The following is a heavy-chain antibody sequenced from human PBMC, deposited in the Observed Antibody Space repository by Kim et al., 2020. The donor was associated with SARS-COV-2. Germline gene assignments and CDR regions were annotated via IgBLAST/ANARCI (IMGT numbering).Heavy chain of an antibody. Sequence: GGSLRLSCAASGFTFSSYAMSWVRQAPGKGLEWVSAISGSGGSTYYADSVKGRFTISRDNSKNTLYLQMNSLRAEDTAVYYCANHLQGADAFDIWGQGTMVTVSS. D-gene: IGHD4-4*01. CDR3: ANHLQGADAFDI. CDR1: GFTFSSYA. V-gene: IGHV3-23*01. J-gene: IGHJ3*02. CDR2: ISGSGGST.